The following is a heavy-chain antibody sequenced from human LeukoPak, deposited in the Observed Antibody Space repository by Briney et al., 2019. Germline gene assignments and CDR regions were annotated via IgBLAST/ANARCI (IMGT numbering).Heavy chain of an antibody. CDR2: ISWNSGSI. Sequence: GGSLRLSCAASGFTFDDYAMHWVRQAPGKGLEWVSGISWNSGSIGYADSVKGRFTISRDNAKNSLYLQMNSLRAEDTALYYCAKDKEGYFDYRGQGTLVTVSS. CDR1: GFTFDDYA. CDR3: AKDKEGYFDY. J-gene: IGHJ4*02. V-gene: IGHV3-9*01.